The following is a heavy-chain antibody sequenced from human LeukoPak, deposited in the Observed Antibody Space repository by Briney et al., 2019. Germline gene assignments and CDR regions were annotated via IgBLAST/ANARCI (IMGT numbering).Heavy chain of an antibody. V-gene: IGHV3-73*01. CDR2: MRSKANSFVT. J-gene: IGHJ3*02. Sequence: GGSLRLSCAASGFTFSGSTIHWVRQASGEGLEWVGRMRSKANSFVTTYSASVQGRFTISRDDSKNTAYLQMNSLRTEDTALYYCTTDQFSSFDIWGQGTMVTVSS. D-gene: IGHD5-24*01. CDR1: GFTFSGST. CDR3: TTDQFSSFDI.